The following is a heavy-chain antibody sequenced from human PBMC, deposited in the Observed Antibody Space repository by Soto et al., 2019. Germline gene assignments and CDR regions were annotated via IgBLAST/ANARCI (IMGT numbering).Heavy chain of an antibody. CDR1: GGSISSYY. CDR3: ARAHSYDYDYDMDV. V-gene: IGHV4-59*01. J-gene: IGHJ6*02. Sequence: SETLSLTCTVSGGSISSYYWSWIRQPPGKGLGWIGYIYYSGSTNYNPSLKSRVTISVDTSKNQFSLKLSSVTAADTAVYYCARAHSYDYDYDMDVWGQGTTVTVSS. D-gene: IGHD5-18*01. CDR2: IYYSGST.